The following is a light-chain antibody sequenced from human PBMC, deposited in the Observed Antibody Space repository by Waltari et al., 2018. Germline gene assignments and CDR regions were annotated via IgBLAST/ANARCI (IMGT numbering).Light chain of an antibody. J-gene: IGKJ1*01. CDR2: GAS. V-gene: IGKV1-6*01. CDR1: QDIEDD. Sequence: AIQMTQSPSSLSASIGDRVTITCRASQDIEDDLVWYQQKPGRSPKLLIFGASILKRDVPSSCSGTGSDTHFTFTISSLQPEDFATYYCLQDSSFPRTFGQGTKV. CDR3: LQDSSFPRT.